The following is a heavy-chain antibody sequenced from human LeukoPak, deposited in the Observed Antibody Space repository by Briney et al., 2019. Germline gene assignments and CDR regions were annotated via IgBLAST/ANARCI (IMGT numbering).Heavy chain of an antibody. D-gene: IGHD4-17*01. CDR1: GFSFRTYA. CDR2: IIASSVST. CDR3: AKGIYGDYALDS. J-gene: IGHJ4*02. V-gene: IGHV3-23*01. Sequence: GGSLRLSCAASGFSFRTYAMTWVRQAPGKGLEWVSGIIASSVSTHYADSVKGRFTISRDNSKNTLYLQMNSLRAEDTAIYYCAKGIYGDYALDSWGQGTLVTVSS.